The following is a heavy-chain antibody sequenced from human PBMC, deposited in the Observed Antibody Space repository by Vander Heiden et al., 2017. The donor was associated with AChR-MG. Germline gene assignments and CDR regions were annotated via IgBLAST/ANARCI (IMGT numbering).Heavy chain of an antibody. V-gene: IGHV3-33*01. J-gene: IGHJ5*02. D-gene: IGHD6-13*01. CDR1: GFTFSGYG. CDR2: KWYDGSNK. Sequence: QVQLVESGGGVVQPGRSLRLSCAASGFTFSGYGMHWVRQAPGKGLEWVAVKWYDGSNKYYADSVKGRFTISRDNSKNTLYLQMNSLRAEDTAVYYCARDRGLAAAGELFDPWGQGTLVTVSS. CDR3: ARDRGLAAAGELFDP.